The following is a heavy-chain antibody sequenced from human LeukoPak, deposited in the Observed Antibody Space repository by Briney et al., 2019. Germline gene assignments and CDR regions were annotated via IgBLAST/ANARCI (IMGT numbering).Heavy chain of an antibody. J-gene: IGHJ3*02. D-gene: IGHD3-22*01. CDR3: ARGHEYYYDSSGYYLKYAFDI. CDR1: GYTFTGYY. Sequence: ASVKVSCKASGYTFTGYYIHWVRQAPGQGLEWMGIINPGGDSTSYAQKFQGRVTMTRDTSTSTVYMDLSSLRSEDTAVYYCARGHEYYYDSSGYYLKYAFDIWGQGTKVTVSS. CDR2: INPGGDST. V-gene: IGHV1-46*01.